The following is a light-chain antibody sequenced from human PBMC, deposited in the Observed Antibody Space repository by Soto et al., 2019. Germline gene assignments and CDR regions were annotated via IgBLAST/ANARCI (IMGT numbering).Light chain of an antibody. CDR2: AAS. Sequence: DIQMTQSPSSLSASVGDRVTITCRASQDISNYLAWYQQKPGKVPKLLIYAASTLQSGVPSRFGGSGSGTDFTLTISSLQPEDVATYYCQKYNSAPRTFGGGTKVGIK. J-gene: IGKJ4*01. V-gene: IGKV1-27*01. CDR3: QKYNSAPRT. CDR1: QDISNY.